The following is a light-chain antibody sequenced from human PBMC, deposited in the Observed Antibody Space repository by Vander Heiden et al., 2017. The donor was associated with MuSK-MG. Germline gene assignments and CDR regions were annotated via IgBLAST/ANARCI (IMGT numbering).Light chain of an antibody. CDR1: HDINNK. V-gene: IGKV1-33*01. CDR3: QHYHSRPIT. Sequence: DIQMTQSPSSLSASVGDRVTMTCQASHDINNKLIWLQHKPGKGPKVLIYDASNLQPGVPSRFSGSGSGTDISFTISSLQPEDFATYYCQHYHSRPITFGQGTRLDIK. CDR2: DAS. J-gene: IGKJ5*01.